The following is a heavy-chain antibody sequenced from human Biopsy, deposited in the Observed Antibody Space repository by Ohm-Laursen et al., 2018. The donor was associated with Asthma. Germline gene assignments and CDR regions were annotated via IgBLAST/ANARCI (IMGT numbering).Heavy chain of an antibody. Sequence: SDTLSLTCTVSGGSISGYYWSWIRQSPGKGLEWIGYVYHSGSTKYNPSLESRVTISIDTSKMQFSLRLASVTAADSAVYFCARDDTVGILDYWGQGTLVTVSS. V-gene: IGHV4-59*01. CDR1: GGSISGYY. D-gene: IGHD1-26*01. J-gene: IGHJ4*02. CDR3: ARDDTVGILDY. CDR2: VYHSGST.